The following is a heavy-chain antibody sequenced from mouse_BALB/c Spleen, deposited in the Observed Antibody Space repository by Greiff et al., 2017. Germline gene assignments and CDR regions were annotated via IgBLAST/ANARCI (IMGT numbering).Heavy chain of an antibody. V-gene: IGHV1-7*01. Sequence: QVQLQQSGAELAKPGASVKMSCKASGYTFTSYWMHWVKQRPGQGLEWIGYINPSTGYTEYNQKFKDKATLTADKSSSTAYMQLSSLTSEDSAVYYCARSDCNYFAYGGQGTLVTVSA. CDR3: ARSDCNYFAY. D-gene: IGHD2-1*01. CDR2: INPSTGYT. J-gene: IGHJ3*01. CDR1: GYTFTSYW.